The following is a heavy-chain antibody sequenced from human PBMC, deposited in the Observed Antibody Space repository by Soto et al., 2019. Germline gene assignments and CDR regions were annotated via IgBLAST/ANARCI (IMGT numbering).Heavy chain of an antibody. J-gene: IGHJ6*02. CDR3: ARGRDGSGMLYCYYGMDV. D-gene: IGHD3-10*01. CDR1: GYTFTSYG. Sequence: QVQLVQSGAEVKKPAASVQVSCKASGYTFTSYGITSVPQAPGQGLEWMGWISAYNGNPNYAQKLQGRVTMTTATSTSTADMERRSLRGDDTAVNYCARGRDGSGMLYCYYGMDVWGQGTTVTVSS. V-gene: IGHV1-18*04. CDR2: ISAYNGNP.